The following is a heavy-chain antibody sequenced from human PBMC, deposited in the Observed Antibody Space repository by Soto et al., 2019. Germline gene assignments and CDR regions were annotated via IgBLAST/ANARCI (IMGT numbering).Heavy chain of an antibody. CDR2: ISAYNGNT. D-gene: IGHD3-10*01. CDR3: ASSEGGMRAGEPPDY. J-gene: IGHJ4*02. CDR1: GYTFTSYG. Sequence: QVQLVQSGAEVKKPGASVKVSCKASGYTFTSYGISWVRQAPGQGLEWMGWISAYNGNTNYAQKPQGRVIMTTDTSTSTASMERGGLRSDDTAVYSCASSEGGMRAGEPPDYSGQGTLVTVSS. V-gene: IGHV1-18*01.